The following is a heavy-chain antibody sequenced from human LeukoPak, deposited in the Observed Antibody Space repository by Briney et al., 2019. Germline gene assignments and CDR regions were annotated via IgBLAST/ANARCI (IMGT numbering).Heavy chain of an antibody. Sequence: HPGGSLRLSCAASGFTFSSYSMNWVRQAPGKGLEWVSYISSSSSTIYYADSVKGRFAISRDNAKNSLYLQMNSLRAEDTAVYYCARGVVPAAMDTEYFQHWGQGTLVTVSS. J-gene: IGHJ1*01. V-gene: IGHV3-48*01. CDR2: ISSSSSTI. CDR1: GFTFSSYS. D-gene: IGHD2-2*01. CDR3: ARGVVPAAMDTEYFQH.